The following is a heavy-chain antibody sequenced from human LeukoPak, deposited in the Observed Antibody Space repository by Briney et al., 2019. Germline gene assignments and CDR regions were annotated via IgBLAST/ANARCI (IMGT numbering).Heavy chain of an antibody. D-gene: IGHD3-22*01. V-gene: IGHV3-53*01. CDR3: ARDHGGDSTAYTDY. CDR2: IYSGGSA. Sequence: GGSLRLSCAASGFTVSSNYMSWVRQAPGKGLEWVSVIYSGGSAYHADSAKGRFTISRDNSKNTLYLQMNSLRAEDTAVYYCARDHGGDSTAYTDYWGQGTLVTVSS. CDR1: GFTVSSNY. J-gene: IGHJ4*02.